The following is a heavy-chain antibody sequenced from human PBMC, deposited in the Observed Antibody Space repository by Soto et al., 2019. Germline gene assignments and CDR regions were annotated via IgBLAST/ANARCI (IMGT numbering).Heavy chain of an antibody. J-gene: IGHJ3*02. CDR1: GLTFSRYW. Sequence: EVQLVESGGDLVQPGGSLRLTCAASGLTFSRYWMSWARQAPGKGPAWVANINPDGSESYYLDSVKGRFTFSRDNAKNSLHLQMNSLRADDPAVYYCARVGAQGHAFDTWGQGTMVIVSS. CDR2: INPDGSES. V-gene: IGHV3-7*03. D-gene: IGHD3-16*01. CDR3: ARVGAQGHAFDT.